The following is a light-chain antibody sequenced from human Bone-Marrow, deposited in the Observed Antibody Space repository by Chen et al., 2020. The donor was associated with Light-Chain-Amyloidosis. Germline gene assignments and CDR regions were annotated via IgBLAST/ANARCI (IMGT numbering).Light chain of an antibody. CDR1: XSLLYXSNXXNY. J-gene: IGKJ1*01. CDR2: RAY. Sequence: DIVMXXXPXXXAVXXGERATXNYTSRXSLLYXSNXXNYLXWNQXKPGQPTKLLXXRAYXXESXXXDRFSGSGXGTDXXXTIXXLQXXXVAXXXCQQYYSSPRWTFGQGTRVEIK. CDR3: QQYYSSPRWT. V-gene: IGKV4-1*01.